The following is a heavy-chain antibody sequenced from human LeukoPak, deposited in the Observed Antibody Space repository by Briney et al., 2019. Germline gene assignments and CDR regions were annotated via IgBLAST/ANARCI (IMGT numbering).Heavy chain of an antibody. J-gene: IGHJ6*03. V-gene: IGHV3-7*04. D-gene: IGHD4-17*01. CDR1: GFTFSDYY. Sequence: GGPLRLSCVASGFTFSDYYMSWVRQPPGKGLEWVANIKQDESVKYYVDSVKGRFTISRDNAKNSLYLQMNSLRAEDTAVYYCARVMTTVRNASYYYMDVWGKGTTVTVSS. CDR3: ARVMTTVRNASYYYMDV. CDR2: IKQDESVK.